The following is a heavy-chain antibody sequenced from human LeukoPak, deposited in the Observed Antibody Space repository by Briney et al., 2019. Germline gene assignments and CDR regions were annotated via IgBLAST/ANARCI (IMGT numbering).Heavy chain of an antibody. V-gene: IGHV3-23*01. D-gene: IGHD6-13*01. Sequence: GGSLRLSCAASGFTFSSYAMSWVRQAPGKGLEWVSAISGSGGSTYYADSVKGRFTISGDNSKNTLYLQMNSLRAEDTAVYYCAKVWEPYSSRVLDYWGQGTLVTVSS. J-gene: IGHJ4*02. CDR2: ISGSGGST. CDR3: AKVWEPYSSRVLDY. CDR1: GFTFSSYA.